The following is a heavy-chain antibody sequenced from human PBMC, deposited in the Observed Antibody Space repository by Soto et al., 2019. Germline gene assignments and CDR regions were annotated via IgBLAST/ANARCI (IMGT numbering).Heavy chain of an antibody. CDR2: IYYSGST. Sequence: TSETLSLTCTVSGGSVSSGSYYWSWIRQPPGKGLEWIGYIYYSGSTNYNPSLKSRVTISVDTSKNQFSLKLSSVTAADTAVYYCARDTYYYDSSGLDYWGQGTLVTVSS. CDR1: GGSVSSGSYY. V-gene: IGHV4-61*01. D-gene: IGHD3-22*01. CDR3: ARDTYYYDSSGLDY. J-gene: IGHJ4*02.